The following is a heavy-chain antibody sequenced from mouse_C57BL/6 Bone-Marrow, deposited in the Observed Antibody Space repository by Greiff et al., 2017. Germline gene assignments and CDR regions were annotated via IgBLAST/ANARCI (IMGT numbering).Heavy chain of an antibody. D-gene: IGHD1-1*02. J-gene: IGHJ2*01. CDR2: IDPSDSYT. CDR3: ARTLWFDY. V-gene: IGHV1-69*01. Sequence: VQLQQPGAELVMPGASVKLSCKASGYTFTSYWMHWVKQRPGQGLEWIGEIDPSDSYTNYNQKFKGKSTLTVDKSSSTAYMQRSSLTSEDSAVYYCARTLWFDYWGQGTTLTVSS. CDR1: GYTFTSYW.